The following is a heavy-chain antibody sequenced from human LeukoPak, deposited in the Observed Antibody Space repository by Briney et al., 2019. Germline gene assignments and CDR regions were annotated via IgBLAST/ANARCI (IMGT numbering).Heavy chain of an antibody. V-gene: IGHV1-18*01. D-gene: IGHD4-17*01. Sequence: GASVKVSCKASGYTFTSYGISWVRQAPGQGLEWMGWISAYNGNTNYAQKLQGRVTMTTDTSTSTAYMELRSLRSEDTAVHYCARAVGPATVTTLFDYWGQGTLVTVSS. CDR2: ISAYNGNT. CDR1: GYTFTSYG. CDR3: ARAVGPATVTTLFDY. J-gene: IGHJ4*02.